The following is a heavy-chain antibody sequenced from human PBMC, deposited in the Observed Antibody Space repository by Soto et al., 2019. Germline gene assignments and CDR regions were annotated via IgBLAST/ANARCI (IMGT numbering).Heavy chain of an antibody. Sequence: GASVKVSCKASGYTFTSYYMHWVRQAPGQGLEWMVIINPIFGTANYAQKFQGRVTITADESTSTAYMELSSLRADDTAVYYCARVKQLVTFNFDYWGQGTLVTVSS. CDR2: INPIFGTA. J-gene: IGHJ4*02. CDR1: GYTFTSYY. D-gene: IGHD6-6*01. CDR3: ARVKQLVTFNFDY. V-gene: IGHV1-69*13.